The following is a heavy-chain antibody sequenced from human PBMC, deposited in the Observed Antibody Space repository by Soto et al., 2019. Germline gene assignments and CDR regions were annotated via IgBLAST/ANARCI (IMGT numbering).Heavy chain of an antibody. CDR3: ASEGRIGNHDAFDI. CDR1: GFPFSNYE. J-gene: IGHJ3*02. V-gene: IGHV3-48*03. CDR2: IDSSGNHI. D-gene: IGHD3-10*01. Sequence: EVQVVESGGGLVQPGGSLRLSCAASGFPFSNYEMNWVRQAPGKGLEWLSYIDSSGNHINYADSVKGRFTISRDNAENSLVLQMNSLRAEDTAFYYFASEGRIGNHDAFDIWGRGTLVTVSS.